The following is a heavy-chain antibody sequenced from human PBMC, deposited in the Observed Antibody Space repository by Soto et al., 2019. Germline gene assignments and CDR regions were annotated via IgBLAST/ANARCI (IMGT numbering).Heavy chain of an antibody. CDR3: ASSEKYYDFWSGPKAAFDI. J-gene: IGHJ3*02. D-gene: IGHD3-3*01. Sequence: ASVKVSCKASGYTFTSYDINWVRQATGQGLEWMGWMNPNSGNTGYAQKFQGRVTMTRNTSISTAYMELSSLRSEDTAVYYCASSEKYYDFWSGPKAAFDIRGQGTMVTVSS. CDR1: GYTFTSYD. V-gene: IGHV1-8*01. CDR2: MNPNSGNT.